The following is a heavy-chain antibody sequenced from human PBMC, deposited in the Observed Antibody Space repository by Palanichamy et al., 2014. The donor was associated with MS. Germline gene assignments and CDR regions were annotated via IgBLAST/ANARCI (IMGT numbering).Heavy chain of an antibody. Sequence: EVQLLGSGGGLVQPGGSLRLSCAASGFSFSSYGMNWVRQTPGEGLEWVSTISSSGVVTYYAASVKGRFTMSRDNSKNMLYLQMNSQRAEDTAVYFCAKGNGDSTKAALTRHLDYWGQGTQVTISS. J-gene: IGHJ4*02. V-gene: IGHV3-23*01. CDR2: ISSSGVVT. D-gene: IGHD4-17*01. CDR1: GFSFSSYG. CDR3: AKGNGDSTKAALTRHLDY.